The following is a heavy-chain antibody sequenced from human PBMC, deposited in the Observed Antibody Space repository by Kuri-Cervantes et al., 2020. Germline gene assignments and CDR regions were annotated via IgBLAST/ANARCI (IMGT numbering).Heavy chain of an antibody. CDR1: GFTFSSYW. V-gene: IGHV3-74*01. CDR2: IKSDGSIT. CDR3: ARDYGGIHHYAFDV. D-gene: IGHD4-23*01. J-gene: IGHJ3*01. Sequence: GESLKISCEVSGFTFSSYWMHWVRQVPGKGLVWVSRIKSDGSITSYADSVKGRFTISRDNAKSTLYLQMNSLRAEDTAVYYCARDYGGIHHYAFDVWGQGTMVTVSS.